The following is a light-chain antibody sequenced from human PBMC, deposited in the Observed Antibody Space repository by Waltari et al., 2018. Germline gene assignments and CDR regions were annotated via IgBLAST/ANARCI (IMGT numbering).Light chain of an antibody. V-gene: IGLV1-40*01. CDR3: QSFDNNLSGSV. CDR2: GNT. CDR1: SSNFGAGYD. Sequence: QSVLTQPPSMSVAPRQKVTIPCTGGSSNFGAGYDVHWYQQFPGAAPKLLIFGNTNRASGVPGRFSGSKSGTSASLAIAGLQSEDEAVYYCQSFDNNLSGSVFGGGTKLTVL. J-gene: IGLJ3*02.